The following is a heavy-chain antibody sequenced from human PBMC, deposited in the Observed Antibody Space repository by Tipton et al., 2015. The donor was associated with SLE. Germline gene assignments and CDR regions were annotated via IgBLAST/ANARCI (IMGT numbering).Heavy chain of an antibody. CDR1: GDSIRSSSNY. V-gene: IGHV4-39*07. Sequence: TLSLTCSVSGDSIRSSSNYWGWIRQPPGKGLEWIGSIYYSGSTYYNPSLKSRVSISADTSKNHFSLWLTSVTAADTAVYYCATTSCSGGTCLVDHWGQGTLVTVSS. CDR2: IYYSGST. J-gene: IGHJ4*02. D-gene: IGHD2-15*01. CDR3: ATTSCSGGTCLVDH.